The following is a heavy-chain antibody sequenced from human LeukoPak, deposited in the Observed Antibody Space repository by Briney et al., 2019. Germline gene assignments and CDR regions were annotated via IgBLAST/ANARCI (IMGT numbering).Heavy chain of an antibody. CDR2: ISSSGSTI. CDR1: GFTFSSYE. J-gene: IGHJ4*02. D-gene: IGHD2-21*02. CDR3: AKDISGGDCPDY. Sequence: GGSLRLSCAASGFTFSSYEMNWVRQAPGKGLEWVSYISSSGSTIYYADSVKGRFTISRDNSKNTLYLQMNSLRAEDTAVYYCAKDISGGDCPDYWGQGTLVTVSS. V-gene: IGHV3-48*03.